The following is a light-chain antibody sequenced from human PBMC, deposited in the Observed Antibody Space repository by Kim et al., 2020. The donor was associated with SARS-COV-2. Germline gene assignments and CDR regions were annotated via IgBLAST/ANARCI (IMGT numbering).Light chain of an antibody. CDR3: QQYNNWAS. CDR1: QSVSSN. CDR2: GAS. J-gene: IGKJ2*01. Sequence: EIVMTQSPATLSVSPGERATLSCRASQSVSSNLAWYQQKPGQAPRLLIYGASTRATGIPARFSGSGSGTEFTLTISSLQSEDFAVYYWQQYNNWASFGQGTKLEI. V-gene: IGKV3-15*01.